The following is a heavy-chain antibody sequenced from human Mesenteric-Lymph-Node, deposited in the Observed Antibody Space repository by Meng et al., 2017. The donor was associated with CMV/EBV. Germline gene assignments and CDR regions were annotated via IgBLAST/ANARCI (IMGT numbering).Heavy chain of an antibody. J-gene: IGHJ4*02. V-gene: IGHV4-39*01. D-gene: IGHD3-22*01. CDR1: GDSSSNSTYY. CDR2: VHHSGTT. Sequence: LHDADQGLVKPSEALALCCSVSGDSSSNSTYYWTWIRQPPGKGLEWIGSVHHSGTTDYNPSLKGRLTISVDTSANLFALRLPTVTAADTATYYCARRGNYDSDYSEYWGQGTLVTVSS. CDR3: ARRGNYDSDYSEY.